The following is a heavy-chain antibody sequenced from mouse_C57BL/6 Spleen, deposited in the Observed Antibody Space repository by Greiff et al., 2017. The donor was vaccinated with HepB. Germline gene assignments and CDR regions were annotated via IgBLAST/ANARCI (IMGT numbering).Heavy chain of an antibody. V-gene: IGHV14-2*01. Sequence: VQLKQSGAELVKPGASVKLSCTASGFNIKDYYMHWVKQRTEQGLEWIGRIDPEDGETKYAPKFQGKATITAHTSSNTAYLQLSSLSSEDTAVYYCARAMMFTTVYYYAMDYWGQGTSVTVSS. J-gene: IGHJ4*01. CDR2: IDPEDGET. CDR1: GFNIKDYY. CDR3: ARAMMFTTVYYYAMDY. D-gene: IGHD2-3*01.